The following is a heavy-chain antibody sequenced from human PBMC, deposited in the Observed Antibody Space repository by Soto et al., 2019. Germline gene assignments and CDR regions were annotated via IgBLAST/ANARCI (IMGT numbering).Heavy chain of an antibody. V-gene: IGHV6-1*01. CDR3: ARGEQYSGRIFDY. CDR1: GASVSSNIAG. Sequence: QVQLQQSGPGLVKPSQTLSLTCAITGASVSSNIAGWSWVRQAPSRGLEWMGRTYYRSKWYYEYAVPVRGRIPSNPDTSKNQYSLQLNSVTPEDTAVYFCARGEQYSGRIFDYWGQGTLVTVSS. D-gene: IGHD1-26*01. CDR2: TYYRSKWYY. J-gene: IGHJ4*01.